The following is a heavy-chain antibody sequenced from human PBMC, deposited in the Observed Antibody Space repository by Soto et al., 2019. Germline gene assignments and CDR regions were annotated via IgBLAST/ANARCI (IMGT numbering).Heavy chain of an antibody. CDR3: ARQHIVVVPAAFVLFDY. J-gene: IGHJ4*02. CDR2: IYYSGST. Sequence: SETLSLTCTVSGGSISSSSYYWGWIRQPPGKGLEWIGSIYYSGSTYYNPSLKSGATISVETSKNQFSLKLSSVTAADTAVYYCARQHIVVVPAAFVLFDYWGQGTLVTVSS. CDR1: GGSISSSSYY. V-gene: IGHV4-39*01. D-gene: IGHD2-2*01.